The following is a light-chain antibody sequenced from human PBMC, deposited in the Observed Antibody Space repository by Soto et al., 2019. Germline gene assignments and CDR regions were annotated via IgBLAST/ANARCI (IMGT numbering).Light chain of an antibody. Sequence: DVVMTQCPLSLPVTLGQPASISCRSNQSLVHSDGIAYFSWFQQRPGRSPRRLIYKVSNRDSGVPARFSGSGSGTDFALKISRVEAEDVGVYYCKQGTHWPITFGQGTRLEIK. CDR2: KVS. J-gene: IGKJ5*01. CDR1: QSLVHSDGIAY. CDR3: KQGTHWPIT. V-gene: IGKV2-30*02.